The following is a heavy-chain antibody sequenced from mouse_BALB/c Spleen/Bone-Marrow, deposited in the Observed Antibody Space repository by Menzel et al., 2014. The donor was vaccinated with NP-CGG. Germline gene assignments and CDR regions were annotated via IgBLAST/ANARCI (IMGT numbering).Heavy chain of an antibody. CDR1: GFDFSRYW. J-gene: IGHJ2*01. Sequence: EVQVVESGGGLVQPGGSLKLSCTASGFDFSRYWMSWVRQAPEKGLQWIGEINPESSTINYTPSLKDKFIISRDNAKNTLYLQMNKVRSEDTALYYCARLTYYGLSDYWGQGTTLTVSS. D-gene: IGHD1-2*01. CDR2: INPESSTI. V-gene: IGHV4-1*02. CDR3: ARLTYYGLSDY.